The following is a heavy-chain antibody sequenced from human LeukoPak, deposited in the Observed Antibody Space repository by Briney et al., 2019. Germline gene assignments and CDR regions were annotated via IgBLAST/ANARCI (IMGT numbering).Heavy chain of an antibody. D-gene: IGHD2-2*01. Sequence: GGSLRLSCTASGFSLSSYAMSWVRQAPGKGLEWVSSISGSGDDTNTADSVKGRFTISRDNSKKTLFLQMTSLRDGDTAVYYCARSLRHCTSTSCSLYYYMDVWGKGTTVTVSS. CDR3: ARSLRHCTSTSCSLYYYMDV. CDR1: GFSLSSYA. CDR2: ISGSGDDT. V-gene: IGHV3-23*01. J-gene: IGHJ6*03.